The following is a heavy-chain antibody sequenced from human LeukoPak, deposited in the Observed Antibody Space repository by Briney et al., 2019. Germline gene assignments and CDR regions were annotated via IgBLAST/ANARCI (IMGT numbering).Heavy chain of an antibody. V-gene: IGHV5-51*01. CDR3: ARHHEDGPKYSYSWFDP. J-gene: IGHJ5*02. CDR1: GYSFTSYW. CDR2: IYPGDSDT. D-gene: IGHD5-18*01. Sequence: GESLKISCKGSGYSFTSYWIGWVRQMPGKGLEWMGIIYPGDSDTRYSPSFQGQVTISADKSISTAYLQWSSLKASDTAMYYCARHHEDGPKYSYSWFDPWGQGTLVTVSP.